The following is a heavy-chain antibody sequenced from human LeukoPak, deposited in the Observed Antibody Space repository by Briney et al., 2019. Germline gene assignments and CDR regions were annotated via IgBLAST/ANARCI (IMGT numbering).Heavy chain of an antibody. CDR3: TRRAYYDSSGYYPTLDY. Sequence: PSETLSLTCAVSGGSISRSGYYWRWIRQPPGKGVERIGSIYYSGITYYNPSLPIRVTITVDTSNNQFSLKLSSVTAADTAVYYCTRRAYYDSSGYYPTLDYWGQGALVTVSS. CDR2: IYYSGIT. J-gene: IGHJ4*02. V-gene: IGHV4-39*01. D-gene: IGHD3-22*01. CDR1: GGSISRSGYY.